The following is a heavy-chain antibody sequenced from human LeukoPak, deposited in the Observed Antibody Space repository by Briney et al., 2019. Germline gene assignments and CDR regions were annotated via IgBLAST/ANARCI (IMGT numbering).Heavy chain of an antibody. CDR1: GFTFSSCA. Sequence: GGSLRLSCSASGFTFSSCAMSWVRQAPGKGLEWVAAISGSGGSTYYADSVKGRFTISRDNSKNTLYLQMNSLRAEDTAVYYCAKVSLGYCSGGSCPFYWGQGTLVTVSS. CDR2: ISGSGGST. D-gene: IGHD2-15*01. V-gene: IGHV3-23*01. CDR3: AKVSLGYCSGGSCPFY. J-gene: IGHJ4*02.